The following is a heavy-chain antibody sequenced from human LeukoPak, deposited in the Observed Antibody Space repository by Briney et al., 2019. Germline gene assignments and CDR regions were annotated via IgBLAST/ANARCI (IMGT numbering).Heavy chain of an antibody. J-gene: IGHJ4*02. CDR1: GYTFTSYG. Sequence: GASVKVSCKASGYTFTSYGISWVRQAPGQGPEWMGWISAYNGNTNYAQKLQGRVTMTTDTSTSTAYMELRSLRSDDTAVYYCARDSRKGSYYGSGSTGYWGQGTLVTVSS. CDR2: ISAYNGNT. V-gene: IGHV1-18*01. D-gene: IGHD3-10*01. CDR3: ARDSRKGSYYGSGSTGY.